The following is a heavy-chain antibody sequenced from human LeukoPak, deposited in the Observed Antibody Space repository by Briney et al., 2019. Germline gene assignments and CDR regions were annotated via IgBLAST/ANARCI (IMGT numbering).Heavy chain of an antibody. CDR2: INPNSGGT. CDR1: GYIFTGYY. V-gene: IGHV1-2*02. CDR3: ARELCGGDCSTKLLLWYFDL. D-gene: IGHD2-21*02. J-gene: IGHJ2*01. Sequence: ASVKVSCKASGYIFTGYYIHWVRQAPGQGLEWMGWINPNSGGTNYAQKFQGRVTMTRDTSISTAYMELSRLRSDDTAVYYCARELCGGDCSTKLLLWYFDLWGRGTLVTVSS.